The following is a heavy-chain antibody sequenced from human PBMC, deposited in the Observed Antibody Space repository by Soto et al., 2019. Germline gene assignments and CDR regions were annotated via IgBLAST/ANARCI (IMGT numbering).Heavy chain of an antibody. CDR2: IIPIFGTA. CDR1: GGTFSSYS. V-gene: IGHV1-69*01. D-gene: IGHD1-26*01. Sequence: QVQLVQSGAEVKKPGSSVKVSCKASGGTFSSYSINWVRQAPGQGLEWMGEIIPIFGTANYAQKFQGRVTITADESTSTAYMELSILRSEDKAVYYCARDGGRHSGGIDYWGQGTLVTVS. J-gene: IGHJ4*02. CDR3: ARDGGRHSGGIDY.